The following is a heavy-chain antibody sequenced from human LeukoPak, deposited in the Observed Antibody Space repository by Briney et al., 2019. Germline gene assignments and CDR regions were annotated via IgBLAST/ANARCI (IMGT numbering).Heavy chain of an antibody. Sequence: GGSLRLSCAASGFTFSSYSMNWVRQAPGKGLEWVSSISSSSSYIHYADSVKGRFTISRDNAKNSLYLQMNSLRAEDTAVYYCARTIAARGDYWGQGTLVTVSS. CDR1: GFTFSSYS. V-gene: IGHV3-21*01. CDR3: ARTIAARGDY. D-gene: IGHD6-13*01. J-gene: IGHJ4*02. CDR2: ISSSSSYI.